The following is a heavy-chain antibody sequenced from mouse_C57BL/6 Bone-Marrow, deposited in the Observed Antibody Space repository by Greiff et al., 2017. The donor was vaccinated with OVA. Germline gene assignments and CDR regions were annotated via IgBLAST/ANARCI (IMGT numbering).Heavy chain of an antibody. D-gene: IGHD2-4*01. CDR1: GFTFSSYT. Sequence: EVMLVESGGGLVKPGGSLKLSCAASGFTFSSYTMSWVRQTPEKRLEWVATISGGGGNTYYPDSVKGRFTISRDNAKNTLYLQMSSLRSEDTALYYCASSTMITTGVYYAMDYWGQGTSVTVSS. CDR3: ASSTMITTGVYYAMDY. V-gene: IGHV5-9*01. CDR2: ISGGGGNT. J-gene: IGHJ4*01.